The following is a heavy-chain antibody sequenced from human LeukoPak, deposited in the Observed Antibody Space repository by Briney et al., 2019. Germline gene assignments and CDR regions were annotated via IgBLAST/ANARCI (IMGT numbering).Heavy chain of an antibody. CDR2: INTNTGNP. CDR3: ARGPHIMVRGVIAKLFDY. V-gene: IGHV7-4-1*02. CDR1: GGTFSSYA. D-gene: IGHD3-10*01. J-gene: IGHJ4*02. Sequence: ASVKVSCKASGGTFSSYAISWVRQAPGQGLEWMGWINTNTGNPTYAQGFTGRFVFSLDTSVSTAYLQISSLKAEDTAVYYCARGPHIMVRGVIAKLFDYWGQGTLVTVSS.